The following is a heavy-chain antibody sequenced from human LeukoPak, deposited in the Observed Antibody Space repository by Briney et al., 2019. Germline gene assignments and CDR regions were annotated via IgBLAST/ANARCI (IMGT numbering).Heavy chain of an antibody. CDR1: GGTFSSYA. Sequence: GASVKVSCKAPGGTFSSYAISWVRQAPGQGLEWMGRIIPILGIANYAQKFQGRVTITADKSTSTAYMELSSLRSEDTAVYYCARAEIRYCGGDCYDLLDYWGQGTLVTVSS. CDR2: IIPILGIA. J-gene: IGHJ4*02. V-gene: IGHV1-69*04. D-gene: IGHD2-21*02. CDR3: ARAEIRYCGGDCYDLLDY.